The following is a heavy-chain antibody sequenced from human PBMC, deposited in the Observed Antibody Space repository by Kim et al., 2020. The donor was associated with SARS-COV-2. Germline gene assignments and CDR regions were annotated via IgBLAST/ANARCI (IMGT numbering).Heavy chain of an antibody. Sequence: GGSLRLSCAASGFTFSSYSMNWVRQAPGKGLEWVSSISSSSYIYYADSVKGQFTISRDNAKNSLYLQMNSLRAEDTAVDYCARDGRESVYDQPDPYDFDHWGQGTLVPVS. J-gene: IGHJ4*02. CDR3: ARDGRESVYDQPDPYDFDH. CDR2: ISSSSYI. CDR1: GFTFSSYS. V-gene: IGHV3-21*01. D-gene: IGHD5-12*01.